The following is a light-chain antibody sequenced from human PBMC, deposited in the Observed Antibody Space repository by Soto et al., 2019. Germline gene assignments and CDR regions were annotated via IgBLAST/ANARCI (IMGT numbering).Light chain of an antibody. CDR1: QGISSY. J-gene: IGKJ1*01. CDR3: QQYYSYPPWT. CDR2: AAS. V-gene: IGKV1-8*01. Sequence: AIRMTQSPSSFSASTGDRVTITCRASQGISSYLAWYQQKPGKAPKLLIYAASTLQSGVPSRFSGSGSGTDFTLTISCLQSEDFATYYCQQYYSYPPWTFGQGIKVDI.